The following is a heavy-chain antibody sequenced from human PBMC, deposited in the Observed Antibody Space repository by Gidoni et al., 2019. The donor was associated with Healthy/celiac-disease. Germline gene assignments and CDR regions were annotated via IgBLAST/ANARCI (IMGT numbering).Heavy chain of an antibody. CDR3: ARVLCGTMVRGVIITLGFDY. D-gene: IGHD3-10*01. Sequence: QVQLQESGPGLVKPSETLSLTCTVSGGSISSYYWSWIRQPPGKGLEWIGYIYYSGSTNYNPSLKSRVTISVDTSKNQFSLKLSSVTAADTAVYYCARVLCGTMVRGVIITLGFDYWGQGTLVTVSS. CDR2: IYYSGST. V-gene: IGHV4-59*01. CDR1: GGSISSYY. J-gene: IGHJ4*02.